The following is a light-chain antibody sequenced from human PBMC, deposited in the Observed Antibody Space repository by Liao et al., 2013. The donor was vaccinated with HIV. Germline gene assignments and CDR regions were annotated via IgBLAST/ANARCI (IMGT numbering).Light chain of an antibody. CDR1: GLGDKY. CDR3: QTWDTNSWV. V-gene: IGLV3-1*01. J-gene: IGLJ3*02. Sequence: SYEMTQPPSVSVSPGQTASVTCSGDGLGDKYVSWYQQRPGQSPLLVIYEDTKRPSGIPERFSGSNSGNTATLTISGTQASDEADYYCQTWDTNSWVFGGGTKLTVL. CDR2: EDT.